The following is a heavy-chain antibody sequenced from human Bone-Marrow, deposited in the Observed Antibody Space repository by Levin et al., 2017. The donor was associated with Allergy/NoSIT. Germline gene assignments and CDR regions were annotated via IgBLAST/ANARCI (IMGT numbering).Heavy chain of an antibody. CDR2: INPRGGST. J-gene: IGHJ3*02. V-gene: IGHV1-46*01. CDR1: GYSFTSYY. D-gene: IGHD1-1*01. CDR3: ARDLSGGLPDAFDI. Sequence: GESLKISCKASGYSFTSYYLHWVRQAPGQGLEWMAMINPRGGSTTYAQRFQGRVTMTRDTSTSTVYMGLSSLRSEDTAVYYCARDLSGGLPDAFDIWGQGTIVSVSS.